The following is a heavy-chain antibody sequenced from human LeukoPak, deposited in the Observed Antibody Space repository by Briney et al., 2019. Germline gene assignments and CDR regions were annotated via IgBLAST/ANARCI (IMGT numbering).Heavy chain of an antibody. CDR2: ISGSGGST. CDR1: GFTFSSYA. J-gene: IGHJ4*02. D-gene: IGHD2-15*01. V-gene: IGHV3-23*01. Sequence: GESLKISCAASGFTFSSYAMSWVRQAPGKGLEWVSAISGSGGSTYYADSVKGRFTISRDNSKNTLYLQMNSLRAEDTAVYYCAKSVVVAAYYYFDYWGQGTLVTVSS. CDR3: AKSVVVAAYYYFDY.